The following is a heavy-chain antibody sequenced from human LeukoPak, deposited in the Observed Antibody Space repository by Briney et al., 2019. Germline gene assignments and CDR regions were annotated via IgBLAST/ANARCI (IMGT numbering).Heavy chain of an antibody. V-gene: IGHV3-7*01. CDR3: AGGAGWTSDM. J-gene: IGHJ3*02. Sequence: PGASLRLSCAASGFALSRYWMSWVRQAPGGGPEWLANIKQDGSEKYYVASVKGRFTLSRDNAQTLVYLQLNSLRADDTAVSYCAGGAGWTSDMWGQGTLVIVSS. CDR1: GFALSRYW. D-gene: IGHD6-19*01. CDR2: IKQDGSEK.